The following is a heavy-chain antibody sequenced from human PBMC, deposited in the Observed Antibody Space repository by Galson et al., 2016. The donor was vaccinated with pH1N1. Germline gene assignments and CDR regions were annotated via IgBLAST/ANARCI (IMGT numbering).Heavy chain of an antibody. CDR3: ARVFTYHCTGGICNNWESYYFDH. Sequence: ETLSLTCTVSGASISRNGYFWAWIRQPPGKGLEWIGSMQNRGGTQYKASLKSRLTISGDRSKNQFTLKLGSVTAADTAIYYCARVFTYHCTGGICNNWESYYFDHWGQGALVTVSS. CDR1: GASISRNGYF. CDR2: MQNRGGT. J-gene: IGHJ4*02. V-gene: IGHV4-39*06. D-gene: IGHD2-8*02.